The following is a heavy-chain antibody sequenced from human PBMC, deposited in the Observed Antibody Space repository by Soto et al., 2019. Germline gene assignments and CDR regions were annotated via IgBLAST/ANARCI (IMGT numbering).Heavy chain of an antibody. Sequence: GSLRLSCAASGFTVSSNYMSWVRQAPGKGLEWVSVIYSGGSTYYADSVKGRFTISRDNSKNTLYLQMNSLRAEDTAVYYCARDRTPYYDSSGYYYYYYGMDVWGQGTTVTVSS. CDR1: GFTVSSNY. J-gene: IGHJ6*02. V-gene: IGHV3-53*01. D-gene: IGHD3-22*01. CDR3: ARDRTPYYDSSGYYYYYYGMDV. CDR2: IYSGGST.